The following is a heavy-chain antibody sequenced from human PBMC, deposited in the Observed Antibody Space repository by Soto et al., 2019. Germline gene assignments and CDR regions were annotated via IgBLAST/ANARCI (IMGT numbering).Heavy chain of an antibody. Sequence: LPLSCAVFGSSISSGGYYWCWVRQPPGKGPEWIGYIYHSGSTYYNPSLKSRVTISVDRSKNQFSLKLSSVTAADTAVYCCARGAGSSLYFDYWGQGTLVTVSS. J-gene: IGHJ4*02. V-gene: IGHV4-30-2*01. CDR2: IYHSGST. D-gene: IGHD6-6*01. CDR3: ARGAGSSLYFDY. CDR1: GSSISSGGYY.